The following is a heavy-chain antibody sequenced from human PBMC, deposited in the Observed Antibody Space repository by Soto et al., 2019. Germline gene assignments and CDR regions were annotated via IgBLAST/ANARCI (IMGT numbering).Heavy chain of an antibody. CDR2: IYWNGNE. D-gene: IGHD2-2*01. CDR3: AHLLGGCPTTSCSPLRFDS. J-gene: IGHJ4*02. V-gene: IGHV2-5*01. Sequence: QITLKESGPTLVKPTQTLTLTCTFSGFSLSSNGVGVGWIRQPPGKALEWLALIYWNGNERYSPSLKSRLTITKDTPQSQEVLTVTNMDPVDTATYYCAHLLGGCPTTSCSPLRFDSWGQGTLVTVSS. CDR1: GFSLSSNGVG.